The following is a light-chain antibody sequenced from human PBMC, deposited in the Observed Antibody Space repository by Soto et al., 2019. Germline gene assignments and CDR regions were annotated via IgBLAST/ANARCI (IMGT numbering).Light chain of an antibody. CDR2: LNSDGSH. CDR3: QTWGTGNVV. CDR1: SGHSNYA. Sequence: QLVLTQSPSASASLGASVKLTCTLSSGHSNYAIAWHQQQPEKGPRYLMRLNSDGSHTRGDGIPDRFSGSNSGAERYLTISSLQSEDEADYYCQTWGTGNVVFGGGTKLTVL. J-gene: IGLJ2*01. V-gene: IGLV4-69*01.